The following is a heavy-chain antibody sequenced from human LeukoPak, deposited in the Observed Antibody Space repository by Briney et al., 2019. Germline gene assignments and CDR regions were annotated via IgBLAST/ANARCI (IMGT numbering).Heavy chain of an antibody. D-gene: IGHD4-17*01. CDR2: ISYDGSNK. J-gene: IGHJ3*02. V-gene: IGHV3-30*04. CDR3: GRDPNGDYIGAFDM. Sequence: GGSLRLSCAASGFTFSSYAMHWVRQAPGKGLEWVAVISYDGSNKYYADSVKGRFSMSRDNSRNTLYLQLNSLRAEDTAVYYCGRDPNGDYIGAFDMWGHGTMVTVSS. CDR1: GFTFSSYA.